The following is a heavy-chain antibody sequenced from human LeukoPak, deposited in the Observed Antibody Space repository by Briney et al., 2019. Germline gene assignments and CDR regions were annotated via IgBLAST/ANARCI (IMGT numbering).Heavy chain of an antibody. V-gene: IGHV3-23*01. CDR2: ISGSGGST. CDR3: AKGSGWYV. J-gene: IGHJ4*02. CDR1: GFTFSSSS. D-gene: IGHD6-19*01. Sequence: PGGSLRLSCAASGFTFSSSSMSWLRQAPGKGLEWVSVISGSGGSTDYADSVKGRFTISRDNSKNTLYLQINSLRAEDTAVYYCAKGSGWYVWGQGTLVTVSS.